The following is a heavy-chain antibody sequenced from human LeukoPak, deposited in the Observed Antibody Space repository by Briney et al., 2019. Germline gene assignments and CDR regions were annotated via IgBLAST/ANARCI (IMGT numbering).Heavy chain of an antibody. CDR2: IYYSGST. D-gene: IGHD3-10*01. Sequence: SETLSLTCTVSGGSISSYYWSWIRQPPGKGLEWIGYIYYSGSTNYNPSLKSRVTISVDTSKNQFSLKLSSVTAADTAVYYCARLLRGMVRGASDYWGQGTLVTVSS. V-gene: IGHV4-59*01. CDR1: GGSISSYY. CDR3: ARLLRGMVRGASDY. J-gene: IGHJ4*02.